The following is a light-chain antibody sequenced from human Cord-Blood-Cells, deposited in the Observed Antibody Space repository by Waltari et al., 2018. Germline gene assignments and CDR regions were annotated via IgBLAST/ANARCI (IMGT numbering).Light chain of an antibody. CDR2: KDS. CDR1: ALPKQY. Sequence: SYELTQPPSVSVSPGQTARITCSGDALPKQYAYWYLQKPGQAPVLVIYKDSERPSGIPERFSGSSSGTTVTLTISGVQAEDEADYYCQSADSSGTWVFGGGTKLTVL. V-gene: IGLV3-25*03. J-gene: IGLJ3*02. CDR3: QSADSSGTWV.